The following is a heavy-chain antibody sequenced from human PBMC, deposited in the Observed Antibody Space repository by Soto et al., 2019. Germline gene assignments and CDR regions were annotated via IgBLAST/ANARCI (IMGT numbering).Heavy chain of an antibody. J-gene: IGHJ5*02. V-gene: IGHV4-30-4*01. D-gene: IGHD2-2*01. Sequence: QVQLQESGPGLVKPSQTLSLTCTVSGGSISSGDYYWSWIRQPPGTGLECIGYIYYSGSTYYNPSLKSRVTISVDTSKNQFSLKLSSVTAADTAVYYCARDSEYCSSTSCRRHWFDPWGQGTLVTVSS. CDR2: IYYSGST. CDR1: GGSISSGDYY. CDR3: ARDSEYCSSTSCRRHWFDP.